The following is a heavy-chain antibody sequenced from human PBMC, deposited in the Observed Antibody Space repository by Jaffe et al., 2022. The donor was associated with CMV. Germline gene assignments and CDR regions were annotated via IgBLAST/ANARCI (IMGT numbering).Heavy chain of an antibody. CDR2: INPNSGGT. CDR1: GYTFTGYY. D-gene: IGHD3-22*01. V-gene: IGHV1-2*02. Sequence: QVQLVQSGAEVKKPGASVKVSCKASGYTFTGYYMHWVRQAPGQGLEWMGWINPNSGGTNYAQKFQGRVTMTRDTSISTAYMELSRLRSDDTAVYYCARGYHRYDSSGYYYSGERYFQHWGQGTLVTVSS. CDR3: ARGYHRYDSSGYYYSGERYFQH. J-gene: IGHJ1*01.